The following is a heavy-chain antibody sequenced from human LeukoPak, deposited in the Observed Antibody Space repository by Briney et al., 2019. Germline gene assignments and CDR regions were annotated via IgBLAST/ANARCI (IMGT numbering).Heavy chain of an antibody. CDR2: ISGSGGST. V-gene: IGHV3-23*01. Sequence: GGSLRLSCAASGFTFSSYAMSWVRQAPGKGLEWVSGISGSGGSTYYADSVKGRFTISRDNSKNTLYLQINSLRAEDTAVYHCAKDLLLLDYWGQGTLVTVSS. D-gene: IGHD2-21*01. J-gene: IGHJ4*02. CDR1: GFTFSSYA. CDR3: AKDLLLLDY.